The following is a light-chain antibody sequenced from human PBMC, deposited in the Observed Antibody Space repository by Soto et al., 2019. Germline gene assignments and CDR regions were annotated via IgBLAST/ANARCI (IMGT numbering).Light chain of an antibody. Sequence: QSVLTQPPSVSAAPGQKVTISCSRSSSNIGKNYVSWYQQLPGTAPKLLIYDNNKRPSGIPDRFSGSKSGTSATLGITGLQAGDEADYFCGTWYNSLTAYVFGTGTKVTVL. CDR2: DNN. CDR3: GTWYNSLTAYV. J-gene: IGLJ1*01. V-gene: IGLV1-51*01. CDR1: SSNIGKNY.